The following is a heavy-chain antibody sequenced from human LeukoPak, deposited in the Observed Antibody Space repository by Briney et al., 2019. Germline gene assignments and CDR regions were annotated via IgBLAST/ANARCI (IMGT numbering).Heavy chain of an antibody. CDR2: ISASGGST. D-gene: IGHD2-21*01. CDR3: AEEGENYAFDI. V-gene: IGHV3-23*01. J-gene: IGHJ3*02. Sequence: GGSLRLSCAASGFIFSSYVMSWVRQAPGKGLEWVSGISASGGSTYYADSVKGRFTVSRDNFKNTLYLQMNSLRAEDTAIYYCAEEGENYAFDIWGQGTMVTVSS. CDR1: GFIFSSYV.